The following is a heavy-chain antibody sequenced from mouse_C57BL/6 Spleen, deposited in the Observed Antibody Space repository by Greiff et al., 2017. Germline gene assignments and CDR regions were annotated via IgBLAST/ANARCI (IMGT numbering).Heavy chain of an antibody. V-gene: IGHV1-85*01. CDR3: ARRWRKSLLNDYEDYFDY. D-gene: IGHD2-4*01. J-gene: IGHJ2*01. Sequence: QVQLKQSGPELVKPGASVKLSCKASGYTFTSYDINWVKQRPGQGLEWIGWIYPRDGSTKYNEKFKGKATLTVDTSSSTAYMELHSLTSEDSAVYFCARRWRKSLLNDYEDYFDYWGQGTTLTVSS. CDR2: IYPRDGST. CDR1: GYTFTSYD.